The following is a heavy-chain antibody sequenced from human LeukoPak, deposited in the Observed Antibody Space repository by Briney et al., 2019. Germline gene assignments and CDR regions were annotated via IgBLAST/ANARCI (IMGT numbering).Heavy chain of an antibody. D-gene: IGHD2-2*01. Sequence: ASXXVSCKASGYTFTSYGISWLRQAPGQGLEWMGWFNPNSGGTNYAPKFQGLVTMSSDTSIATAYMELNRLISDDTAVYYCARTKPPCTSCLLLDYWGQGTLVTVSS. CDR3: ARTKPPCTSCLLLDY. CDR1: GYTFTSYG. V-gene: IGHV1-2*02. J-gene: IGHJ4*02. CDR2: FNPNSGGT.